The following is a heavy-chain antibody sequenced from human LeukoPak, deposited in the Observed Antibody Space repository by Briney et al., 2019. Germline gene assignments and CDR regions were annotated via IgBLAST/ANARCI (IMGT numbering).Heavy chain of an antibody. CDR2: INPNSGGT. J-gene: IGHJ5*02. CDR1: GYTFTGYY. D-gene: IGHD6-13*01. CDR3: AREGGIAAAVANWFDP. Sequence: ASVKVSSKASGYTFTGYYMHWVRQAPGQGLEWMGWINPNSGGTNYAQKFQGWVTMTRDTSISTAYMELNRLRSDDTAVYYCAREGGIAAAVANWFDPWGQGTLVTVSS. V-gene: IGHV1-2*04.